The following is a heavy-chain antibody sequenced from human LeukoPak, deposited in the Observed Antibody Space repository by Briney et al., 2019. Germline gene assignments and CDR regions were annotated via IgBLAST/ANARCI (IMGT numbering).Heavy chain of an antibody. CDR3: TRESGSYHGNDY. CDR1: GYTFTGYY. J-gene: IGHJ4*02. V-gene: IGHV1-2*06. Sequence: ASVKVSCKASGYTFTGYYMHWVRQAPGQGLEWMGRINPNNGATNYAQKLQGRVTITGDTSISTAYMELSSLRSDDTAVYYCTRESGSYHGNDYWGQGTMVTVSS. CDR2: INPNNGAT. D-gene: IGHD1-26*01.